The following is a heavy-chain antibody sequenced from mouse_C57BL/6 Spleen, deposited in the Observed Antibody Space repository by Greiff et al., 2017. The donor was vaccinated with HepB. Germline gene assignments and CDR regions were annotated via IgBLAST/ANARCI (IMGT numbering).Heavy chain of an antibody. CDR2: INYDGSST. CDR3: ARDYLYYGSSYWYFDV. J-gene: IGHJ1*03. D-gene: IGHD1-1*01. CDR1: GFTFSDYY. V-gene: IGHV5-16*01. Sequence: EVMLVESEGGLVQPGSSMKLSCTASGFTFSDYYMAWVRQVPEKGLEWVANINYDGSSTYYLDSLKSRFIISRDNAKNILYLQMSSLKSEDTATYYCARDYLYYGSSYWYFDVWGTGTTVTVSS.